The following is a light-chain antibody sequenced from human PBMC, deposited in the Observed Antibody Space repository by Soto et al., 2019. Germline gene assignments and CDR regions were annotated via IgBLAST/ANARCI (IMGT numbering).Light chain of an antibody. CDR1: QSINSY. CDR2: AAS. Sequence: DFQMTQSPSSLSASVGDRVTITCRASQSINSYLNWYQQKPGKAPKLLIYAASSLQSGVPSRFSGSGSGTGFTLTISSLQPEDFATYYCQQSYSTPLTFGGGTKVEI. V-gene: IGKV1-39*01. CDR3: QQSYSTPLT. J-gene: IGKJ4*01.